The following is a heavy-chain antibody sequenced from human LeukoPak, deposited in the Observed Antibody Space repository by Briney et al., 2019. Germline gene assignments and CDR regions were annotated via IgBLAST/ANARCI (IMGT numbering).Heavy chain of an antibody. V-gene: IGHV3-74*01. Sequence: GGSLRLSCAASGFTFSSYWMHWVRQAPGKGLVWFSRINSDGSSTSYADSVKGRFTISRDNAKNTLYLQMNSLRAEDTAVYYCARDRYCSGGSCYGGEGWFDPWGQGTLVTVSS. CDR2: INSDGSST. D-gene: IGHD2-15*01. J-gene: IGHJ5*02. CDR1: GFTFSSYW. CDR3: ARDRYCSGGSCYGGEGWFDP.